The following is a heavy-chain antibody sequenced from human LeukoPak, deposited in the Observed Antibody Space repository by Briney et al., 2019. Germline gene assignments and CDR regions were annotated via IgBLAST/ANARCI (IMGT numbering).Heavy chain of an antibody. CDR3: AVAVAYPYYCDY. J-gene: IGHJ4*02. Sequence: ASVKVSCKVSGYTLTELSMHWVRQAPGKGLEWMGGFDPEDGETIYAQKFQGRVTMTEDKSTDTAYMDLSSLRSEDTAVYYCAVAVAYPYYCDYGGQGPLVTVSS. CDR2: FDPEDGET. V-gene: IGHV1-24*01. D-gene: IGHD6-19*01. CDR1: GYTLTELS.